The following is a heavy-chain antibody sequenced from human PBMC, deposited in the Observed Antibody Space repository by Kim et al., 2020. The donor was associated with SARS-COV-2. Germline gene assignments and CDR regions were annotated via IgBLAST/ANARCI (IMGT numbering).Heavy chain of an antibody. D-gene: IGHD5-18*01. V-gene: IGHV4-38-2*02. CDR1: GYSISSGYQ. J-gene: IGHJ6*02. CDR3: ARVSTAMLRGYYGMDV. Sequence: SETRSLTCTVSGYSISSGYQWGWIRQPPGKGLEWIGSGYHSGSSDYNPSLKSRVTISVDTSKNQFSLRLSSVTAADTAVYFCARVSTAMLRGYYGMDVWGQGTTVTVSS. CDR2: GYHSGSS.